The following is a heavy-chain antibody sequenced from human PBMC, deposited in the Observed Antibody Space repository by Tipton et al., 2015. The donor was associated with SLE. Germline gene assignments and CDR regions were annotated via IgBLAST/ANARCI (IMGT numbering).Heavy chain of an antibody. CDR2: IYASGST. CDR3: AITMVVGPFDY. Sequence: TLSLTCSVSGDSIRSHYWSWIRQPPGKGLEWIGRIYASGSTNYNPSLNNRVAMSLDTSKKQFSLKLTSVTAADMAVYYCAITMVVGPFDYWGQGTLVAVSS. CDR1: GDSIRSHY. V-gene: IGHV4-4*07. D-gene: IGHD3-22*01. J-gene: IGHJ4*02.